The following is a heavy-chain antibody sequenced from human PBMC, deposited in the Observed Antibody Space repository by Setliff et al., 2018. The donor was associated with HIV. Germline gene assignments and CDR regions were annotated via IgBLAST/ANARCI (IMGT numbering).Heavy chain of an antibody. J-gene: IGHJ6*02. CDR1: GFTLSSFW. Sequence: GGSLRLSCAASGFTLSSFWMSWVRQAPGKGLEWVANIKEDGSEKYYVDSVVGRFTISRDNAKNTVYLQMNSLRAEDTGVYYCARGGDVVRLHLEELSLFMDVWGQGTTVTVSS. V-gene: IGHV3-7*01. CDR2: IKEDGSEK. CDR3: ARGGDVVRLHLEELSLFMDV. D-gene: IGHD3-16*02.